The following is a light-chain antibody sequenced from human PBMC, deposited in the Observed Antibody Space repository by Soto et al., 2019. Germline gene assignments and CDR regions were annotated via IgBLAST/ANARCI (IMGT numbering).Light chain of an antibody. CDR1: QSISNW. Sequence: DIQMTQSPSTLSASVGDRVTITCRASQSISNWLAWYQQKPGKAPKLLIYKASSLESGVPSRFSGSGSGTDFTLTISSLEPEDFAVYYCQQRGNWPPITFGQGTRLEIK. J-gene: IGKJ5*01. CDR3: QQRGNWPPIT. V-gene: IGKV1-5*03. CDR2: KAS.